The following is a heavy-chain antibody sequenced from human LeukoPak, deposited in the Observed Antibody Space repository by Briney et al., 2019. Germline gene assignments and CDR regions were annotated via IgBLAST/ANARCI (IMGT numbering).Heavy chain of an antibody. CDR2: IGGTGVRT. Sequence: GGSLRLSCAASGFTFSSYTMSWVRQAPGKGLEWVSGIGGTGVRTYYADSVKGRFTISRDNSKNTLYLQMNSLRAEDTAVYYCAKRRTTVITMDYFDYWGQGTLVTVSS. CDR1: GFTFSSYT. J-gene: IGHJ4*02. CDR3: AKRRTTVITMDYFDY. V-gene: IGHV3-23*01. D-gene: IGHD4-17*01.